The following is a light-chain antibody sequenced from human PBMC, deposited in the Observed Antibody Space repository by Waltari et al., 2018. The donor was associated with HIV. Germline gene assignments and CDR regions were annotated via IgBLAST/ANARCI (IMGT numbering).Light chain of an antibody. V-gene: IGKV3-11*01. CDR2: DST. CDR3: QQRHDWPPLT. CDR1: QSVSSY. Sequence: EIVLTQSPATLSLSPGERPTISCKASQSVSSYLTWYHQKPGQAPRLLIYDSTHRATGIPARFSGSGATTDFTLTISSLEPEDFGVYYCQQRHDWPPLTFGGGTKVEIK. J-gene: IGKJ4*01.